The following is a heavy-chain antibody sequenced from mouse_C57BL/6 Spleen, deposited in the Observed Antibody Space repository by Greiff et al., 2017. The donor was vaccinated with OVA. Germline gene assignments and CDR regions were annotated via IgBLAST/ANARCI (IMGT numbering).Heavy chain of an antibody. CDR2: ISYDGSN. CDR3: AREYYSNYEFAY. CDR1: GYSITSGYY. D-gene: IGHD2-5*01. Sequence: EVQLQESGPGLVKPSQSLSLTCSVTGYSITSGYYWNWIRQFPGNKLEWMGYISYDGSNNYNPSLKNRISITRDTSKNQFFLKLNSVTTEDTATYYCAREYYSNYEFAYWGQGTLVTVSA. V-gene: IGHV3-6*01. J-gene: IGHJ3*01.